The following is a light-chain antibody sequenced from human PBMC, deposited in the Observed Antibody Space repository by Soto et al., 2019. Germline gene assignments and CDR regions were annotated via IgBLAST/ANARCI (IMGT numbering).Light chain of an antibody. J-gene: IGKJ2*01. Sequence: DIQMTQSPSSLSASVGDRVTITCRASQSISSYLNWYQQKPGKAPKLLIYAASSLQSGVPSRFSGSGSGTDFTLTSSSLQPEDFATYYCQQSYSTPRTFGQWTKLEIK. CDR1: QSISSY. CDR3: QQSYSTPRT. CDR2: AAS. V-gene: IGKV1-39*01.